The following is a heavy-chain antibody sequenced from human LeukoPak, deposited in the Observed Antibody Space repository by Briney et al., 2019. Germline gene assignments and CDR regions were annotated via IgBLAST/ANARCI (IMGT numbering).Heavy chain of an antibody. J-gene: IGHJ6*02. CDR1: GGSFSGYY. CDR3: ARGRPPRYCSSTSCPYYYYGMDV. D-gene: IGHD2-2*01. CDR2: INHSGST. Sequence: SETLSLACAVYGGSFSGYYWSWIRQPPGKGLEWIGEINHSGSTNYNPSLKSRVTISVDTSKNQFSLKLSSVTAADTAVYYCARGRPPRYCSSTSCPYYYYGMDVWGQGTTVTVSS. V-gene: IGHV4-34*01.